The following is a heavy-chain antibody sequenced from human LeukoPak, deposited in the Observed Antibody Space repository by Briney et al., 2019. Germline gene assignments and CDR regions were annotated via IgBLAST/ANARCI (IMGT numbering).Heavy chain of an antibody. J-gene: IGHJ4*02. D-gene: IGHD5-12*01. CDR3: AKDEWLDKATTTQPFDY. Sequence: PGGSLRLSCAASGFTFSSYGMHWVRQAPGKGLEWVAFIRYDGSNKYYADSVKGRFTISSDNSKNTLYLQMNSLRAEDTAVYYCAKDEWLDKATTTQPFDYWGQGTLVTVSS. V-gene: IGHV3-30*02. CDR2: IRYDGSNK. CDR1: GFTFSSYG.